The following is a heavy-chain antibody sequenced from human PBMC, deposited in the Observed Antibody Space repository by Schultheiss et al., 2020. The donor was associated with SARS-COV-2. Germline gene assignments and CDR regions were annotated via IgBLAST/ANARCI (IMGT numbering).Heavy chain of an antibody. CDR1: GLTFSNAW. J-gene: IGHJ6*02. CDR3: ARRTVALGMDV. V-gene: IGHV3-30*03. Sequence: GGSLRLSCAASGLTFSNAWMSWVRQVPGKGLEWVAVISYDGSNKYYADSVKGRFTISRDNAKSSLYLHMNSLRAEDTAVYYCARRTVALGMDVWGQGTTVTVSS. CDR2: ISYDGSNK. D-gene: IGHD4-23*01.